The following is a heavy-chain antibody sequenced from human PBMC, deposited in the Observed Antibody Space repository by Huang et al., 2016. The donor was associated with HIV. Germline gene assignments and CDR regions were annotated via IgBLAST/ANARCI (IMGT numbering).Heavy chain of an antibody. J-gene: IGHJ2*01. V-gene: IGHV4-59*11. CDR3: ARSPQIYQTSGLAHYYFDF. Sequence: QVQLQESGPGLVKPSETLSLSCTVSGGSIRSHHWSWLRQPPGKGLEWIANISDTGRTNYNPSLKSRVSMSLDTSKNNFSLKLTSVTAADTAVYYCARSPQIYQTSGLAHYYFDFWGRGTLVTVSS. CDR2: ISDTGRT. CDR1: GGSIRSHH. D-gene: IGHD6-19*01.